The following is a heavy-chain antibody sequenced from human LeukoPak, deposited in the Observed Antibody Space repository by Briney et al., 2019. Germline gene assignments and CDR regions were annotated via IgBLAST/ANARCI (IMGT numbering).Heavy chain of an antibody. J-gene: IGHJ3*02. CDR3: VETSIAAQGAFDI. V-gene: IGHV7-4-1*02. CDR1: GYTFTGYG. CDR2: INTDTGNP. Sequence: ASVKVSCRASGYTFTGYGISWVRQAPGQGLEWMGWINTDTGNPTYAQGFTGRFVFSLDTSVSTAYLQISSLKAEDTAVYYCVETSIAAQGAFDIWGQGTMVTVSS. D-gene: IGHD6-6*01.